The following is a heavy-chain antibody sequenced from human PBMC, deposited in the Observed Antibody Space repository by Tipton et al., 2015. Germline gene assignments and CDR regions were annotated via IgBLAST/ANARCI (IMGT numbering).Heavy chain of an antibody. CDR2: MFHSGNK. Sequence: GLVKPSETLSLVCTVSDGSIFNTSFYWGWIRQSPGRGLEWIGSMFHSGNKYYNPSLQSRVTFTVDASKKHFSLNLTSVTAADTAIYYCARQREESAITSVAEDYFDLWGQGILVTVSS. J-gene: IGHJ4*02. CDR3: ARQREESAITSVAEDYFDL. D-gene: IGHD3-16*01. CDR1: DGSIFNTSFY. V-gene: IGHV4-39*01.